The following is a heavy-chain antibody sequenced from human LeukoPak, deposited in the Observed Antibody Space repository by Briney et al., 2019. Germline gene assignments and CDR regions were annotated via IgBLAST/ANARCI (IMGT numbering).Heavy chain of an antibody. CDR2: INHSGST. CDR1: GGSSSGYY. V-gene: IGHV4-34*01. CDR3: ASSPLVGSPRLDFDY. J-gene: IGHJ4*02. Sequence: SETLSLTCAVYGGSSSGYYWSWIRQPPGKGLEWIGEINHSGSTNYNPSLKSRVTISVDTSKNQFSLKLSPVTAADTAVYYCASSPLVGSPRLDFDYWGQGTLVTVSS. D-gene: IGHD1-14*01.